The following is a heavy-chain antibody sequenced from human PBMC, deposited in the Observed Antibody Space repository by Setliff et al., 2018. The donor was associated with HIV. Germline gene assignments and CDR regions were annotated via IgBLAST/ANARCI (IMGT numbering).Heavy chain of an antibody. D-gene: IGHD6-19*01. V-gene: IGHV4-34*01. Sequence: SETLSLTCAVYGGSFSGYYWSWIRQPPGKGLEWIGEINHSGSTNYNPSLKSRVTISVDTSKNQFSLKLSSVTAADTAVYYCARTLRNIAVAYYFDYWGQGTLVTVSS. J-gene: IGHJ4*02. CDR3: ARTLRNIAVAYYFDY. CDR2: INHSGST. CDR1: GGSFSGYY.